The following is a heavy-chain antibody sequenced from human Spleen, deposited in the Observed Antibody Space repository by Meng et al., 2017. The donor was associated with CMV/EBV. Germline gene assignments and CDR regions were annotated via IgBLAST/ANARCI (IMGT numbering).Heavy chain of an antibody. V-gene: IGHV3-66*02. CDR1: GFTVSGNY. CDR2: IHSGGST. J-gene: IGHJ3*02. D-gene: IGHD6-19*01. Sequence: GGSLRLSCVASGFTVSGNYLNWVRQAPGKGLEWVSVIHSGGSTDYADSVKGRFIISRDNSKNTLYLEMGGLRAEDTAVYYCTREGFSSDIFDIWGQGTTVTVSS. CDR3: TREGFSSDIFDI.